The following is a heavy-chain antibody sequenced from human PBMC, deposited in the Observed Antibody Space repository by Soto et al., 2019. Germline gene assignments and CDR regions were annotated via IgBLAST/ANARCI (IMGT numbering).Heavy chain of an antibody. D-gene: IGHD6-19*01. CDR1: GGSISSYY. Sequence: SETLSLTCTVSGGSISSYYWSWIRQPPGKGLEWIGYIYYSGSTNYNPSLKSRVTISVDTSKNQFSLKLSSVTAADTAVYYCARVGIAVAGGYYYYGMDVWGQGTTVTVSS. J-gene: IGHJ6*02. CDR3: ARVGIAVAGGYYYYGMDV. CDR2: IYYSGST. V-gene: IGHV4-59*01.